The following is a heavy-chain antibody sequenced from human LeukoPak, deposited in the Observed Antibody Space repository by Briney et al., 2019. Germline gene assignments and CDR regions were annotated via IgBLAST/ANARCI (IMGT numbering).Heavy chain of an antibody. CDR2: IYYSGST. Sequence: SETLSLTCTVSGGSISSGDYYWSWIRQPPGKGLEWIGYIYYSGSTYYNPSLKSRVTISVDTSKNQFSLQLNSVTPEDTAVYYCARDQNYYDSSGYYFYYYYGMDVWGQGTTVTVSS. D-gene: IGHD3-22*01. CDR3: ARDQNYYDSSGYYFYYYYGMDV. V-gene: IGHV4-30-4*01. CDR1: GGSISSGDYY. J-gene: IGHJ6*02.